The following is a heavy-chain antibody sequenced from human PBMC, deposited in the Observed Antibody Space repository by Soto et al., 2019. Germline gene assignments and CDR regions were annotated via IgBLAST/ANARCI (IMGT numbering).Heavy chain of an antibody. CDR3: ARSSGASKYYYGMDV. D-gene: IGHD1-26*01. CDR2: IYPGDSDT. V-gene: IGHV5-51*01. Sequence: GESLKISCKGSGYSFTSYWIGWVRQMPGKGLEWMGIIYPGDSDTRYSPSFQGQVTISADKSISTAYLQWSSLKASDTAMYYCARSSGASKYYYGMDVWGKETTVTVSS. CDR1: GYSFTSYW. J-gene: IGHJ6*04.